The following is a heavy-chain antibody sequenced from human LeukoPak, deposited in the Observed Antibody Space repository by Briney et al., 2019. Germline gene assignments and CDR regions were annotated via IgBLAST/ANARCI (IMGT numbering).Heavy chain of an antibody. D-gene: IGHD6-6*01. CDR1: GFTFSSNG. V-gene: IGHV3-30*02. CDR2: IQNDGNNK. Sequence: GGSLRLSCAASGFTFSSNGMQWVRQAPGKGLECVAFIQNDGNNKKYADSVKGRFTISRDNSKNTLYLQMNSLRAEDTAVYYCARDWGTSSLYLVNWGQGTLVTVSS. J-gene: IGHJ4*02. CDR3: ARDWGTSSLYLVN.